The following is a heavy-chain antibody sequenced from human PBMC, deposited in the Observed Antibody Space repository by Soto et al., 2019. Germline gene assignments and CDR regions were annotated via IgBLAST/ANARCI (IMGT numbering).Heavy chain of an antibody. CDR3: ARRYGGNFDY. CDR1: GGSISSYY. V-gene: IGHV4-59*08. J-gene: IGHJ4*02. D-gene: IGHD3-16*01. Sequence: NPSETLSLTCTVSGGSISSYYWSWIRQPPGKGLEWIGYTHYSGSTNYNPSLKSRVTISVDTSKNQFSLKLSSVTAADTAVYYCARRYGGNFDYWGQGTLVTVSS. CDR2: THYSGST.